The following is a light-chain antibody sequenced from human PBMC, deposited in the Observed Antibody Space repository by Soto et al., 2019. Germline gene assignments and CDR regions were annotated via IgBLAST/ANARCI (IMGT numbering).Light chain of an antibody. V-gene: IGLV2-11*01. J-gene: IGLJ2*01. CDR3: CSYAGSYTLV. CDR2: DVS. CDR1: SSDGGGYNY. Sequence: QSALTQPRSVSGSPGQSVTISCTGTSSDGGGYNYVSWYQQHPGKAPKLMIYDVSKRPSGVPDRFSGSKSGNTASLTISGLQAADEADYYCCSYAGSYTLVFGGGTKLTVL.